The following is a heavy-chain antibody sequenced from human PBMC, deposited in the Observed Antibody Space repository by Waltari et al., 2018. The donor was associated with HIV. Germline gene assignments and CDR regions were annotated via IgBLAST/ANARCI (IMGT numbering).Heavy chain of an antibody. D-gene: IGHD5-12*01. J-gene: IGHJ4*02. CDR3: ARGGGYSSSYYFDY. V-gene: IGHV3-30-3*01. Sequence: QVQLVESGGGVVQPGRSLRLSCAASGFTFSSYAMHWVRQAPGKGLEWVAVISYDGSNKYYADSVKGRFTISRENSKNTLYLQMNSLRAEDTAVYYCARGGGYSSSYYFDYWGQGTLVTVSS. CDR1: GFTFSSYA. CDR2: ISYDGSNK.